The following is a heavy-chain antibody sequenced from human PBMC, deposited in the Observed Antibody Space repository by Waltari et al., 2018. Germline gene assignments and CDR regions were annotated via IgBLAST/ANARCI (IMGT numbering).Heavy chain of an antibody. D-gene: IGHD2-15*01. V-gene: IGHV1-8*01. J-gene: IGHJ4*02. CDR1: GYTFTSYD. CDR3: ARGLGLGYCSGCSCLT. Sequence: QVQLVQSGAEVKKPGASVKVSCKASGYTFTSYDINWVRQATGQGLGWMGWMNPNSGNTGYAQKFQGRVTMTRNTSISTAYMELSSLRSEDTAVYYCARGLGLGYCSGCSCLTWGQGTLVTVSS. CDR2: MNPNSGNT.